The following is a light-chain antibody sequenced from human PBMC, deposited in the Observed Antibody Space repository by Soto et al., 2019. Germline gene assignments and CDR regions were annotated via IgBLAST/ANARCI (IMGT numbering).Light chain of an antibody. J-gene: IGKJ3*01. CDR3: QQYDNLFT. CDR2: DAS. Sequence: DIQMTQSPSSLSASVGDRVTITCQASQDISNYLNWYQQKPGKAPKLLIYDASNLETGVPSRFSRSESGTDFTFTISSLQPEDIATYYCQQYDNLFTFGPGTKVDIK. CDR1: QDISNY. V-gene: IGKV1-33*01.